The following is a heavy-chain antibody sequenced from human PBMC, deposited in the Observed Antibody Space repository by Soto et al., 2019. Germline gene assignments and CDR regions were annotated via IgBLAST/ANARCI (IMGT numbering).Heavy chain of an antibody. Sequence: QVQLVESGGGVVQPGRSLRLSCAASGFTFSSYAMHWVHQAPGQGLEWVALISYDGSNKYYADSVKGRFTISRDNSKNTLYLQMNSLRPEDTAVYHCARDQGGTTLYYHGMDVWGQGTTVTVSS. CDR2: ISYDGSNK. CDR1: GFTFSSYA. CDR3: ARDQGGTTLYYHGMDV. D-gene: IGHD1-7*01. J-gene: IGHJ6*02. V-gene: IGHV3-30-3*01.